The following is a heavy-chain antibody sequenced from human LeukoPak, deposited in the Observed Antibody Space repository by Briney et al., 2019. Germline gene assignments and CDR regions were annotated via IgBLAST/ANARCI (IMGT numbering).Heavy chain of an antibody. D-gene: IGHD5-12*01. J-gene: IGHJ4*02. V-gene: IGHV3-23*01. Sequence: PGGTLSLSCAASGFTFSSHGRTWVRQPPGKGLEWVSGISGSGGRTYYADSVKGRFTISRDNSNHMLYLQMNSLIAEDTAIYYCAKDDDWLRFEHWGRGTPVSVSS. CDR3: AKDDDWLRFEH. CDR1: GFTFSSHG. CDR2: ISGSGGRT.